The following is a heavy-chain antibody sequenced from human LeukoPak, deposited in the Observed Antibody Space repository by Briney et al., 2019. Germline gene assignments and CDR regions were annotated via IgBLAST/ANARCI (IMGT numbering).Heavy chain of an antibody. D-gene: IGHD3-22*01. CDR1: GFTFSSYG. J-gene: IGHJ4*02. Sequence: PGRSLRLSCAASGFTFSSYGMHWVRQAPGKGLEWVAVISYDGSNKYYADSVKGRFTISRDNSKNTLYLQMNSLRAEDTAVYYCAKDPTMIEYYFDYWGQGTLVTVSS. CDR2: ISYDGSNK. V-gene: IGHV3-30*18. CDR3: AKDPTMIEYYFDY.